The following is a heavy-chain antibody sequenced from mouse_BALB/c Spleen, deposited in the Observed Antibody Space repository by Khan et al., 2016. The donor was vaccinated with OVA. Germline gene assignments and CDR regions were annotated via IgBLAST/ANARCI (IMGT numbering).Heavy chain of an antibody. V-gene: IGHV1-18*01. Sequence: VRLQQSGPELVKPGASVKIPCKASGYTFTDYNMDWVKQSHGKSLEWIGDITPNNGGTIYNQKFKGKATLTVDKSSSTAYMELRSLTSEDTADYYCARHGYGGFAYWGQGTLVTVSA. CDR1: GYTFTDYN. CDR2: ITPNNGGT. J-gene: IGHJ3*01. CDR3: ARHGYGGFAY. D-gene: IGHD2-2*01.